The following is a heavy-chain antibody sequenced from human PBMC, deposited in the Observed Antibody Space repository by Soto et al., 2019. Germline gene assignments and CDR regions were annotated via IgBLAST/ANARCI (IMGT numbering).Heavy chain of an antibody. CDR1: GYTFSNYA. J-gene: IGHJ6*02. CDR2: INAGNGNT. D-gene: IGHD2-2*01. CDR3: ARVYCSTPTCYGYYAMDV. Sequence: ASVKVSCKASGYTFSNYAMHWVRQAPGQRLEWMGWINAGNGNTKYSQTLQGRVAITRDTSASTAYVELSSLRPEDTAVYYCARVYCSTPTCYGYYAMDVWGQGTTVTVSS. V-gene: IGHV1-3*01.